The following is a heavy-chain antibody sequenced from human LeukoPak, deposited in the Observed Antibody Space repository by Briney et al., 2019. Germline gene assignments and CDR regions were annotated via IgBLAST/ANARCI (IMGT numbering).Heavy chain of an antibody. Sequence: GGSLRLSCAASGFTLNSYLMSWVRQAPGRGLEWVANIKKDGSEESYLDSVKGRFTVSRDNAKNSLFLQMNSLRGEDTAVYYCARVPTNSYGFGQWGQGSLVTVSS. D-gene: IGHD5-18*01. CDR1: GFTLNSYL. CDR2: IKKDGSEE. V-gene: IGHV3-7*01. J-gene: IGHJ4*02. CDR3: ARVPTNSYGFGQ.